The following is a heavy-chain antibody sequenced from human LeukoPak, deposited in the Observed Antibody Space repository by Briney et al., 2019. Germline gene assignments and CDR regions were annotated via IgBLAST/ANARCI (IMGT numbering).Heavy chain of an antibody. Sequence: SETLSLTCTVSGGSIFSYYWNWIREPPGKGLEWIGYIYPYGITSYNPSLRGRGTISIATSKNQFFLGLRSVTAADTAIYYCARRAYYDTSGYYPTSGHFDLWGRGTLVTVSS. D-gene: IGHD3-22*01. CDR3: ARRAYYDTSGYYPTSGHFDL. J-gene: IGHJ2*01. CDR2: IYPYGIT. V-gene: IGHV4-4*08. CDR1: GGSIFSYY.